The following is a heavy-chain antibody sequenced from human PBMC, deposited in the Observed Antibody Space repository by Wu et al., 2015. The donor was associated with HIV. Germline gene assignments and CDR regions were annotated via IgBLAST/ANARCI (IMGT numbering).Heavy chain of an antibody. CDR2: ISAYNGNT. CDR3: ARDRGGRYCSGGSCPTFDY. V-gene: IGHV1-18*01. CDR1: GYTFTSYG. D-gene: IGHD2-15*01. Sequence: QVQLVQSGAEVKKPGASVKVSCKASGYTFTSYGISWVRQAPGQGLEWMGWISAYNGNTNYAQKLQGRVTMTTDTSTSTAYMELRSLRSDDTAVYYCARDRGGRYCSGGSCPTFDYWGQGTLVTVSS. J-gene: IGHJ4*02.